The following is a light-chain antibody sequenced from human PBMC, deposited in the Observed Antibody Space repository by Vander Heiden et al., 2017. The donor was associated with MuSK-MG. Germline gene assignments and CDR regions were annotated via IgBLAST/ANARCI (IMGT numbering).Light chain of an antibody. CDR1: QGISSY. Sequence: AIRMTQSPSSFSASTGDRVTNTCRASQGISSYLAWYQQKAGKAPKLLIYAASTLQSGVPSRFSGSASATDFTLTISFLQSEDFTTYYCQQYDNYPFTFGGGTKVEIK. CDR2: AAS. J-gene: IGKJ4*01. CDR3: QQYDNYPFT. V-gene: IGKV1-8*01.